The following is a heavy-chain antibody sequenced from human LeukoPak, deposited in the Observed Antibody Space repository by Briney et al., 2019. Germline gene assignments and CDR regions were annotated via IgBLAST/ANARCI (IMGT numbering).Heavy chain of an antibody. CDR3: ARVPFDEVDGSGSSPSNWFDP. CDR2: INAYNGNT. V-gene: IGHV1-18*01. D-gene: IGHD3-10*01. CDR1: GYTFTNYG. J-gene: IGHJ5*02. Sequence: ASVTVSCQASGYTFTNYGISWVRQAPGQGLEWMGWINAYNGNTNYAQKLQGRVTMTTDTSTSTAYMELRSLRSDDTAVYYCARVPFDEVDGSGSSPSNWFDPWGQGTLVTVSS.